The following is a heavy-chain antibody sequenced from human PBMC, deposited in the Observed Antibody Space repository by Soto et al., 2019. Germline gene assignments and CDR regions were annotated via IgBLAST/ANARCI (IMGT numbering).Heavy chain of an antibody. V-gene: IGHV1-24*01. J-gene: IGHJ4*02. D-gene: IGHD3-10*01. CDR3: ATGVFQLPFDY. Sequence: ASVKISCKVSGYTLTELSMHWVRQAPGKGLEWMGGFDLEDGETIYAQKFQGRVTMTEDSSTDTAYMELSSLRSEDTAVYYCATGVFQLPFDYWGQGTLVTVSS. CDR2: FDLEDGET. CDR1: GYTLTELS.